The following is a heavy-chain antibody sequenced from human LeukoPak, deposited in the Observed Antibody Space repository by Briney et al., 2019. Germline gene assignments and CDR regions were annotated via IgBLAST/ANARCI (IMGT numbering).Heavy chain of an antibody. CDR2: ISGSGGST. CDR3: AKVHSSGWYYFDY. D-gene: IGHD6-19*01. V-gene: IGHV3-23*01. Sequence: PGGSLRLSCAASGFTFSSYAMSWVRQAPGKGLEWVSAISGSGGSTYYADSVRGRFTISRDNSKNTLYLQMNSLRAEDTAVYYCAKVHSSGWYYFDYWGQGTLVTVSS. J-gene: IGHJ4*02. CDR1: GFTFSSYA.